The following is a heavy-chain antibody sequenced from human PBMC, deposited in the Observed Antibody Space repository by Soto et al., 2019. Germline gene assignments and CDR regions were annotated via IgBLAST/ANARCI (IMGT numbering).Heavy chain of an antibody. CDR2: IYWDDDK. CDR1: GFSLSTNGVG. V-gene: IGHV2-5*02. CDR3: AHSPRITMYDY. Sequence: QITLKESGPTLVKPTQTLTLTCTFSGFSLSTNGVGVGWIRQPPGKALEWLALIYWDDDKRYSPSLKSRHTITKDTSKNRVVLTMTNMDPVDTATYYCAHSPRITMYDYWGQGTLVTVSS. J-gene: IGHJ4*02. D-gene: IGHD3-10*02.